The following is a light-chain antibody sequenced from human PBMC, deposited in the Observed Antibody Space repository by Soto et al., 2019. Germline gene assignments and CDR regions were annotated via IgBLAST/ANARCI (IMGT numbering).Light chain of an antibody. Sequence: DIHLTQSPSFLSASVGDRVTITCRASQGIASSLAWYQQKAGKAPKLLIYGASTLETGVPSRFSGSGPGTEFTLTISSLQPEDFGIYYCQKYNSAPFTFGPGTKVDIK. CDR2: GAS. J-gene: IGKJ3*01. CDR3: QKYNSAPFT. CDR1: QGIASS. V-gene: IGKV1-9*01.